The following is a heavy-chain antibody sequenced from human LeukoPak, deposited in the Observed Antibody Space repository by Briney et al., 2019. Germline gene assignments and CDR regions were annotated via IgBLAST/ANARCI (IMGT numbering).Heavy chain of an antibody. D-gene: IGHD5-18*01. CDR2: IYYSGST. Sequence: SETLSLTCTVSGGSISRYYWSWIRQPPGKGLEWIGYIYYSGSTNYNPSLKSRVTISVDTSKNQFSLKLSSVTAADTAVYYCARRDTATYGMDVWGQGTTVTVSS. V-gene: IGHV4-59*08. CDR1: GGSISRYY. J-gene: IGHJ6*02. CDR3: ARRDTATYGMDV.